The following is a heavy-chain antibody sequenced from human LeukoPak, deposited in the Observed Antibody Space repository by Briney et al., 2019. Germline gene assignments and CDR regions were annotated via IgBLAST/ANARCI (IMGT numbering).Heavy chain of an antibody. J-gene: IGHJ6*02. Sequence: ASVKVSCKASGYTFTSYYMHWVRQAPGQGLEWMGIINPSGGSTSYAQKFQGRVIMTRDTSTSTVYMELSSLRSEDTAVYYCARDPGGQWLAYYYYYGMDVWGQGTTVTVSS. D-gene: IGHD6-19*01. CDR1: GYTFTSYY. CDR3: ARDPGGQWLAYYYYYGMDV. V-gene: IGHV1-46*01. CDR2: INPSGGST.